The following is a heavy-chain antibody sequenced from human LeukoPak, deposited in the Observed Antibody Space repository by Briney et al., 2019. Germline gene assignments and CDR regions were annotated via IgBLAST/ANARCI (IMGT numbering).Heavy chain of an antibody. Sequence: GGSLRLSCAASGFTFSSYGMHWVRQAPGKGLEWVAVISYDGSNKYYADSVKGRFTISRDNSKNTLYLQMNSLRAEDTAVYYCAREALDTAMVVGFDYWGQGTLVTVSS. D-gene: IGHD5-18*01. CDR2: ISYDGSNK. V-gene: IGHV3-30*03. CDR1: GFTFSSYG. CDR3: AREALDTAMVVGFDY. J-gene: IGHJ4*02.